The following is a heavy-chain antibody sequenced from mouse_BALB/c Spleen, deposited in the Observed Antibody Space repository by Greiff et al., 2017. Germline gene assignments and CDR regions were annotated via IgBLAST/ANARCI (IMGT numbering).Heavy chain of an antibody. V-gene: IGHV1-54*01. CDR2: INPGSGGT. J-gene: IGHJ3*01. CDR3: ARLGNYGGGAY. Sequence: QVQLKQSGAELVRPGTSVKVSCKASGYAFTNYLIEWVKQRPGQGLEWIGVINPGSGGTNYNEKFKGKATLTADKSSSTAYMQLSSLTSDDSAVYFCARLGNYGGGAYWGQGTLVTVSA. CDR1: GYAFTNYL. D-gene: IGHD2-1*01.